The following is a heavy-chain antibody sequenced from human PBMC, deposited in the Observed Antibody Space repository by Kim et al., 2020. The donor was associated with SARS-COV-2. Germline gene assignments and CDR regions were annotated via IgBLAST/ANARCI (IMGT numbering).Heavy chain of an antibody. D-gene: IGHD5-12*01. Sequence: NPSLKSRVTISVDTSKNQFSLKLSSVTAADTAVYYCARLPRGYSGYEVVYWGQGTLVTVSS. CDR3: ARLPRGYSGYEVVY. V-gene: IGHV4-39*01. J-gene: IGHJ4*02.